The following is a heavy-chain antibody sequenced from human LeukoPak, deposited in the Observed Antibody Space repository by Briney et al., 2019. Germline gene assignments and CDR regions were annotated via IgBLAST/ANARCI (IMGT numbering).Heavy chain of an antibody. CDR2: ISGSSYYI. CDR3: AKDPSPVPTTFES. CDR1: GFTFSSYS. J-gene: IGHJ4*02. Sequence: GGSLRLSCAASGFTFSSYSMNWVRQAPGKGLEWVSSISGSSYYIYYADSVKGRFTISRDNSKNTLYLQMNSLRVEDTAVYYCAKDPSPVPTTFESWGQGTLVTVSS. D-gene: IGHD3-3*01. V-gene: IGHV3-21*04.